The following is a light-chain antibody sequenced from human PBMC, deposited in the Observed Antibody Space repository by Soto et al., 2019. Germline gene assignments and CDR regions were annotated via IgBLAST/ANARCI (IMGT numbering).Light chain of an antibody. J-gene: IGKJ4*01. CDR1: QSVSSY. CDR3: EQRSNWPST. CDR2: DAS. V-gene: IGKV3-11*01. Sequence: IVLTQSPATLSLSPGERATLSCRASQSVSSYLAWYQQKPGQAPRLLIYDASNRATGIPARFSGSGSGTDFNPAITSLEPEDFAVYYCEQRSNWPSTFGGGTKVEIK.